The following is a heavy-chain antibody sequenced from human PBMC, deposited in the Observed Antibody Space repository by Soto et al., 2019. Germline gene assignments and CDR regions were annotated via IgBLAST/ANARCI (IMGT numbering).Heavy chain of an antibody. D-gene: IGHD6-6*01. V-gene: IGHV4-34*01. CDR2: INHSGST. CDR3: ARRIAARPPYYYYYGMDV. CDR1: GGSFSGYY. J-gene: IGHJ6*02. Sequence: SETLSLTCAVYGGSFSGYYWSWIRQPPGKGLEWIGEINHSGSTNYNPSLKSRVTISVDTSKNQFSLKLSSVTAADTAVYYCARRIAARPPYYYYYGMDVWGQGTTVTVS.